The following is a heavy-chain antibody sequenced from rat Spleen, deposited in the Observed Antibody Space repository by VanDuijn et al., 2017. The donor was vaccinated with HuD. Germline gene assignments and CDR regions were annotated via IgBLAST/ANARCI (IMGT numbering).Heavy chain of an antibody. CDR1: GFSLSKYG. CDR3: ARDGYWFAY. Sequence: QVQLKESGPGLVQPSQTLSLTCTVSGFSLSKYGVIWVRQPPGKGLEWMGLIWGNGNTNYNSTLKSRVSISRDTSKSQVFLKMNSLQTEDTAMYFCARDGYWFAYWGQGTLVRVSS. D-gene: IGHD1-12*03. J-gene: IGHJ3*01. V-gene: IGHV2-13*01. CDR2: IWGNGNT.